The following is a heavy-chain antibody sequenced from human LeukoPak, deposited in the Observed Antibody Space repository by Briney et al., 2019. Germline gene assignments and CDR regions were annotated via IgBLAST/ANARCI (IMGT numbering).Heavy chain of an antibody. CDR1: GGSISSYY. D-gene: IGHD5-18*01. Sequence: PSGTLSLTCTVSGGSISSYYWSWIRQPPGKGLEWIGYIYYSGSTKYNPSLKSRVTISVDMSKNQFSLKLRSVTAADTAVYYCARHRYSYGSYYFDYWGQGTLVTVSS. J-gene: IGHJ4*02. V-gene: IGHV4-59*08. CDR3: ARHRYSYGSYYFDY. CDR2: IYYSGST.